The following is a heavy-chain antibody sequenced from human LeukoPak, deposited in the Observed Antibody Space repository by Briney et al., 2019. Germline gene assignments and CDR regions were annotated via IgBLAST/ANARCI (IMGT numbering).Heavy chain of an antibody. J-gene: IGHJ5*02. V-gene: IGHV3-23*01. CDR2: VTGTGGGT. D-gene: IGHD3-10*01. CDR3: AKDWGYASGTYYTS. CDR1: GFTFSSYA. Sequence: GGSLRLSCAASGFTFSSYAMSWVRQLPGKGLEWVSTVTGTGGGTYYADSVKGRFTISRDNSKNTLSLQINSLRAEDTALYYCAKDWGYASGTYYTSWGQGTLVTVSS.